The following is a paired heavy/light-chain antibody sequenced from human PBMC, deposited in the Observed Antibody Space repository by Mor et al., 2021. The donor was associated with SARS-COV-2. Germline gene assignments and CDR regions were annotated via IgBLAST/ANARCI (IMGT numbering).Heavy chain of an antibody. CDR2: ISYNGRYT. Sequence: QVHLLESGGGVVQPGTSLRLSCEVSGFSFTSYGVHWVRQAPGKGPQWLAAISYNGRYTYHADSVKGRFTISRDNLQRTVYLQMNSLREEDTATYYCAKDWDFKSNFPAGVDFWGRGTPVTVYS. D-gene: IGHD6-19*01. CDR3: AKDWDFKSNFPAGVDF. CDR1: GFSFTSYG. V-gene: IGHV3-30*18. J-gene: IGHJ4*02.
Light chain of an antibody. CDR2: EDK. J-gene: IGLJ3*02. Sequence: FKLTQPHSVSQSPGRTVTISCTRSGGSIASNFVQWYRQRPGSAPATVIFEDKKRPSGVPARFSNSLDTSSNSAILTISGLEIEDEADYYCQSYDANTQWVFGGGTRLTVL. CDR3: QSYDANTQWV. V-gene: IGLV6-57*03. CDR1: GGSIASNF.